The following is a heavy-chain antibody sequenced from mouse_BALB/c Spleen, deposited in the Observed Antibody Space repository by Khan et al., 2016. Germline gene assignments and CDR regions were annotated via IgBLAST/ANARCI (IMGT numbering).Heavy chain of an antibody. V-gene: IGHV1-54*01. CDR3: AGQYGSSYVGFAY. Sequence: VQLQESGADLVRPGTSVKVSCKASGYAFTNVLIDWIKQRPGQGLDWIGVINPGSGSTNYNEKFKGKATLTADKSSSTAYMQLSSLTSDDSAVYFCAGQYGSSYVGFAYWGQGTLVTVSA. CDR1: GYAFTNVL. J-gene: IGHJ3*01. CDR2: INPGSGST. D-gene: IGHD1-1*01.